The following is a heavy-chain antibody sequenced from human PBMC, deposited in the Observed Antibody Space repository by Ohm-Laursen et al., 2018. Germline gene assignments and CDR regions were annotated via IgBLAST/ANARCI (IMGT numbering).Heavy chain of an antibody. CDR2: ISGSGGST. D-gene: IGHD3-10*01. V-gene: IGHV3-23*01. Sequence: SLRLSCSASGFTFSSYAMSWVRQAPGKGLEWVSAISGSGGSTYYADSVKGRFTISRDNSKNTLYLQMNSLRAEDTAVYYCAKDFGFKGDYYDYWGQGTLVTVSS. CDR3: AKDFGFKGDYYDY. CDR1: GFTFSSYA. J-gene: IGHJ4*02.